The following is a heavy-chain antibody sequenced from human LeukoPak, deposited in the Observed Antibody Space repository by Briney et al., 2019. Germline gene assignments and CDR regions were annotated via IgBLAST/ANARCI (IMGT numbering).Heavy chain of an antibody. CDR2: INPSGGST. CDR3: ARQPEGGCGGDCYSEPLDY. CDR1: GYTFTSYY. V-gene: IGHV1-46*01. J-gene: IGHJ4*02. Sequence: ASVKVSCKASGYTFTSYYMHWVRQAPGQGLEWMGIINPSGGSTSYAQKLQGRVTMTTDTSTSTAYMELRSLRSDDTAVYYCARQPEGGCGGDCYSEPLDYWGQGTLVTVSS. D-gene: IGHD2-21*02.